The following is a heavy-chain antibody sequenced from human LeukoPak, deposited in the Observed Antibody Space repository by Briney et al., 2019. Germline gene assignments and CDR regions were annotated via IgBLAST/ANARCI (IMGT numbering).Heavy chain of an antibody. Sequence: GGSLRLSCATSGFTFNGYGMHWVRQAPGKGLEWVTFVRYDGSNKYYADSVKGRFTISRDNSKNTLYLQMNNLRTDDTAVYYCAKDWAYSGNYYCFDNWGQGTLVTVSS. V-gene: IGHV3-30*02. CDR1: GFTFNGYG. CDR3: AKDWAYSGNYYCFDN. D-gene: IGHD1-26*01. CDR2: VRYDGSNK. J-gene: IGHJ4*02.